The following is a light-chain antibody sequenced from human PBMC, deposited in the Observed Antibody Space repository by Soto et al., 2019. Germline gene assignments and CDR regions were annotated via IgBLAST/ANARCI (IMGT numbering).Light chain of an antibody. Sequence: EIVLTQSPGTLSLSPGERGTLSCRASQSVSSSYLAWYQQKPGQAPRLLIYGASSRATGIPDRFSGSGSGTEFTLTISSLQSEDFAVYYCQQYNNWPITFGQGTRLEIK. J-gene: IGKJ5*01. CDR3: QQYNNWPIT. CDR2: GAS. CDR1: QSVSSSY. V-gene: IGKV3-20*01.